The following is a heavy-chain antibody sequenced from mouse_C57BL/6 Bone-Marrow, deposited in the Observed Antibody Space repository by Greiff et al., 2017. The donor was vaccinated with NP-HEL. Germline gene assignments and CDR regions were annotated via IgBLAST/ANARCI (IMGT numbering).Heavy chain of an antibody. J-gene: IGHJ1*03. CDR2: IYPRSGNT. V-gene: IGHV1-81*01. Sequence: VQLQQSGAELARPGASVKLSCKASGYTFTSYGISWVKQRTGQGLEWIGEIYPRSGNTYYNEKFKGKATLTADKSSSTAYVELRSLTSEDSAVYFCAPITPWYFDVWGTGTTVTVSS. D-gene: IGHD1-1*01. CDR1: GYTFTSYG. CDR3: APITPWYFDV.